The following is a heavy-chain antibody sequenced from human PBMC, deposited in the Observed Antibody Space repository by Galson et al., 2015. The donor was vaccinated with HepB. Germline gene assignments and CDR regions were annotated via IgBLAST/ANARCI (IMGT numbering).Heavy chain of an antibody. Sequence: SLRLSCAASGFLFNDYPMHWVRQAPGKGLEWVAAISYNGRNEYYADSVQGRFTISRAKDTVFLQMNSLRVEDTAVYYCARATRAFDMWGQGTKVSVSS. V-gene: IGHV3-30-3*01. CDR2: ISYNGRNE. J-gene: IGHJ3*02. CDR3: ARATRAFDM. CDR1: GFLFNDYP.